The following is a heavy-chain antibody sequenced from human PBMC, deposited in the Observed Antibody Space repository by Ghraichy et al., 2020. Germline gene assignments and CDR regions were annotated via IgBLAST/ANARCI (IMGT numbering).Heavy chain of an antibody. V-gene: IGHV3-33*07. CDR2: IWYDGSNT. CDR3: ARLHRGTCLDV. J-gene: IGHJ6*02. Sequence: GGSLRLSCGASGFTFSSHGMYWVRQAPGKGLEWVALIWYDGSNTEYADSVKGRFTISRDNSKNTLYLQMNSLRAEDTAVYYCARLHRGTCLDVWGQGTTVTVSS. CDR1: GFTFSSHG. D-gene: IGHD4-11*01.